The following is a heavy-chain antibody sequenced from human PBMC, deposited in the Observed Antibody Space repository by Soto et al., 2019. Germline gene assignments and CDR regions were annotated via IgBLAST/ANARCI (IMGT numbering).Heavy chain of an antibody. CDR2: IYYSGST. Sequence: SETLSLTCTVSGGSISSSSYYWGWVRQPPGKGLEWIGSIYYSGSTYYNPSLKSRVTISVDTYKNHVYLKLSSVTAADTAVYYCASYDSSGYFPWGQGTLVTVSS. V-gene: IGHV4-39*01. D-gene: IGHD3-22*01. J-gene: IGHJ5*02. CDR1: GGSISSSSYY. CDR3: ASYDSSGYFP.